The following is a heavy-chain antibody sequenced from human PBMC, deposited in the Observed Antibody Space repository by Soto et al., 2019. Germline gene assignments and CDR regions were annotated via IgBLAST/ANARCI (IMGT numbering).Heavy chain of an antibody. CDR2: ISYDGSSE. D-gene: IGHD1-26*01. CDR3: AKDLTSGSYSYFDY. V-gene: IGHV3-30*18. CDR1: GFTFSSYA. Sequence: GGSLRLSCAASGFTFSSYAMHWVRQAPGKGLEWVTAISYDGSSEYYADSVKGRFTISRDNSKNTLYLQMNSLRAEDTAVFYCAKDLTSGSYSYFDYWGQGALVTVSS. J-gene: IGHJ4*02.